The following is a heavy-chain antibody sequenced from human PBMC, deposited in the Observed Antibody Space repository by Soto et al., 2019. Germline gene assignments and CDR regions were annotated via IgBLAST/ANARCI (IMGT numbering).Heavy chain of an antibody. J-gene: IGHJ6*02. D-gene: IGHD1-1*01. Sequence: AAVKVSCKASGYTFSTYPMHWVRQAPGQSLEWMGWLNGGTGQTRYSQKFQDRVIITRDTSASTGYMELSSLTSEDTAVYYCARGKGMEENYFYYGLDIWGQGTTVTAP. V-gene: IGHV1-3*01. CDR1: GYTFSTYP. CDR3: ARGKGMEENYFYYGLDI. CDR2: LNGGTGQT.